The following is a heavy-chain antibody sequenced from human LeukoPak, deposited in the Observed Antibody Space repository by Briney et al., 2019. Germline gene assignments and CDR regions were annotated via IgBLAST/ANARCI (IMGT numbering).Heavy chain of an antibody. CDR2: ISYDGSNK. CDR1: GFTFSSYG. D-gene: IGHD6-6*01. J-gene: IGHJ6*02. Sequence: GMSLRLSCAASGFTFSSYGMHWVRQAPGKGLEWVAVISYDGSNKYYADSVKGRFTISRDNSKNTLYLQMNSLRAEDTAVYYCAKDLLTRIAARPDGYYYGMDVWGQGTTVTVSS. V-gene: IGHV3-30*18. CDR3: AKDLLTRIAARPDGYYYGMDV.